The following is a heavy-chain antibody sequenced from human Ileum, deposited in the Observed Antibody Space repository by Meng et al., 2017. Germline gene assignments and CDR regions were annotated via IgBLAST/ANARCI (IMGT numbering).Heavy chain of an antibody. J-gene: IGHJ4*02. V-gene: IGHV3-21*01. CDR1: GFSFSSNS. CDR2: ISSSSS. D-gene: IGHD2-15*01. Sequence: ELQLVESGGGLVKPGGSLRLSCVASGFSFSSNSMNWVCQAPGKGLEWVASISSSSSYADSVKGRFTISRDNAKNSLYLQMNSLRVEDMAVYYCARGRVVVSAAPLDSWGQGTLVTVSS. CDR3: ARGRVVVSAAPLDS.